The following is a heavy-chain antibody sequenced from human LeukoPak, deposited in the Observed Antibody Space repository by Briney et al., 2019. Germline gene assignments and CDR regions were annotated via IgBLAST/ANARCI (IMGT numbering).Heavy chain of an antibody. CDR2: ISSSSSTI. CDR3: ARENSGWLQSDSGYFDY. CDR1: GFTFSHYG. J-gene: IGHJ4*02. D-gene: IGHD5-24*01. V-gene: IGHV3-48*01. Sequence: PGGSLRLSCAASGFTFSHYGMSWVRQAPGKGLEWVSYISSSSSTIYYADSVKGRFTISRDNAKNSLYLQMNSLRAEDTAVYYCARENSGWLQSDSGYFDYWGQGTLVTVSS.